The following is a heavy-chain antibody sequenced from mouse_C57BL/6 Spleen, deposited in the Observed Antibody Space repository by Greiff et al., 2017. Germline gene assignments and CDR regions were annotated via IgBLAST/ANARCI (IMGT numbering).Heavy chain of an antibody. CDR3: TSWNCSNFRALDY. J-gene: IGHJ4*01. CDR2: IYPGAGDT. V-gene: IGHV1-80*01. CDR1: GYAFTSYG. Sequence: VQLQQSGAELVKPGASVKLSCKASGYAFTSYGMNWVKQRPGQGLEWIGQIYPGAGDTNYNGKFKGKATLTADKSSSTAYMELSSLTSEDCAVYFCTSWNCSNFRALDYWGQGNPATVAS. D-gene: IGHD2-5*01.